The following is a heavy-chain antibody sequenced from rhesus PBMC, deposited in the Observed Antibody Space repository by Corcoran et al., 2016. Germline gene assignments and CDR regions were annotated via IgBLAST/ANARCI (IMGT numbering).Heavy chain of an antibody. Sequence: EVRLVGSGGGVVRPGGSLRPTCSASGFMFSDSYMSWVRQAPGKGPEWVGFIGVIPNGGTTEYAASVKGRFTISRDDSKSIASLQMNSLKIEDTAVYYCVRYWGDYWGQGVLVTVSS. CDR2: IGVIPNGGTT. J-gene: IGHJ4*01. D-gene: IGHD3-34*01. V-gene: IGHV3-116*02. CDR1: GFMFSDSY. CDR3: VRYWGDY.